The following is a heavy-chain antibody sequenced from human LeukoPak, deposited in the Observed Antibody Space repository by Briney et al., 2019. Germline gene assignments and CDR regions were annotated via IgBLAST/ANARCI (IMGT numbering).Heavy chain of an antibody. J-gene: IGHJ5*02. CDR1: GYTFTSYG. V-gene: IGHV1-18*01. D-gene: IGHD6-19*01. CDR2: ISAYNGNT. Sequence: GASVKVSCKASGYTFTSYGVSWVRQAPGQGLEWMGWISAYNGNTNYAQKLQGRVTMTTDTSTSTAYMELRSLRSDDTAVYYCARGEWCSGWYFFHDLCWFDPWGQGTLVTVSS. CDR3: ARGEWCSGWYFFHDLCWFDP.